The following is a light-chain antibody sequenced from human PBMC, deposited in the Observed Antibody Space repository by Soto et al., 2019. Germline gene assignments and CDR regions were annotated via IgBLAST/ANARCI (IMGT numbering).Light chain of an antibody. CDR3: CSYAGSSVYV. J-gene: IGLJ1*01. CDR2: EGS. V-gene: IGLV2-23*01. Sequence: QSALTQPASVSGSPGQSITISCTGTSSDVGSYNLVSWYQQHPGKAPKLMIYEGSKRPSGVSIRFSGSKSGNTASLTISGLQAEDEADYYCCSYAGSSVYVFGTGTKLTVL. CDR1: SSDVGSYNL.